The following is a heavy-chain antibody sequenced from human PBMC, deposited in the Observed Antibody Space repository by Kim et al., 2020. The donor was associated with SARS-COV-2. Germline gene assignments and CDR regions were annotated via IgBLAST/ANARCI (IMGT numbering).Heavy chain of an antibody. Sequence: GGSLRLSCAASGFTFSSYWMSWVRQAPGKGLEWVANIKQDGSEKYYVDSVKGRFTISRDNAKNSLYLQMNSLRAEDTAVYYCAREGGYDYIWGSYRYTGWFDPWGQGTLVTVSS. CDR3: AREGGYDYIWGSYRYTGWFDP. V-gene: IGHV3-7*01. J-gene: IGHJ5*02. CDR1: GFTFSSYW. CDR2: IKQDGSEK. D-gene: IGHD3-16*02.